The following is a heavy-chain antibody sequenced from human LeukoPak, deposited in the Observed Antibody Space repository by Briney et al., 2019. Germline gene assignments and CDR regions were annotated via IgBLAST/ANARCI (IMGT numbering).Heavy chain of an antibody. D-gene: IGHD4-17*01. CDR1: GYTFTSYD. J-gene: IGHJ4*02. CDR3: ARGDDNGDYEAID. CDR2: MNPNSGNT. Sequence: ASVKVSCKASGYTFTSYDINWVRQATGQGLEWMGWMNPNSGNTGYAQKFQGRVTITRNTSISTAYMELSSLRSDDTAVYYCARGDDNGDYEAIDWGQGTLVTVSS. V-gene: IGHV1-8*03.